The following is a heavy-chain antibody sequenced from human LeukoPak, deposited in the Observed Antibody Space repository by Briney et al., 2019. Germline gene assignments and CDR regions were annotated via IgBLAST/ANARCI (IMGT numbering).Heavy chain of an antibody. D-gene: IGHD3-9*01. CDR3: AKAGLRYFDWLFAPTFDY. CDR1: GFTFSDYW. Sequence: GGSLRLSCTASGFTFSDYWMTWVRQAPGKGPEWVANIKQDGSQRYYVDSVRGRFTISRDNAKNTLYLQMNSLRAEDTAVYYCAKAGLRYFDWLFAPTFDYWGQGTLVTVSS. J-gene: IGHJ4*02. V-gene: IGHV3-7*03. CDR2: IKQDGSQR.